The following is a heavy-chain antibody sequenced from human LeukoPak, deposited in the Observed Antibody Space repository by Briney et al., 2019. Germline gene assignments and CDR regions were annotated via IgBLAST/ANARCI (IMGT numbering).Heavy chain of an antibody. CDR1: GFTFSSYW. CDR2: IKQDGSEK. J-gene: IGHJ6*03. D-gene: IGHD3-3*01. V-gene: IGHV3-7*01. CDR3: ASSDFWSGYYTGIDYYYYMDV. Sequence: GGSLRLSCAASGFTFSSYWMSWVRQAPGKGLEWVANIKQDGSEKYYVDSVKGRFTISRDNAKKSLYLQMNSLRAEDTAVYYCASSDFWSGYYTGIDYYYYMDVWGKGTTVTISS.